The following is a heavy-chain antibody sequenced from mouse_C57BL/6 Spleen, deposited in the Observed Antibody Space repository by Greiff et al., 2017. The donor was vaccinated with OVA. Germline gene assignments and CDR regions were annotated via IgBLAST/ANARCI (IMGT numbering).Heavy chain of an antibody. CDR2: IYPGSGST. J-gene: IGHJ3*01. Sequence: QVHVKQSGAELVKPGASVKLSCKASGYTFTSYWITWVKQRPGQGLEWIGDIYPGSGSTNYNEKFKSKATLTVDTSSSTAYMQLSSLTSEDSAVYYCTEVYRYDAYPFAYWGQGTLVTVA. V-gene: IGHV1-55*01. CDR3: TEVYRYDAYPFAY. CDR1: GYTFTSYW. D-gene: IGHD2-3*01.